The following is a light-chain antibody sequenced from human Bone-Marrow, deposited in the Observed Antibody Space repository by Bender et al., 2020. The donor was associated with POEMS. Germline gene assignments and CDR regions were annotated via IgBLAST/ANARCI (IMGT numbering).Light chain of an antibody. V-gene: IGLV3-21*01. CDR3: SSWDDSLSGWV. CDR1: NVGSQG. CDR2: FNN. J-gene: IGLJ3*02. Sequence: SSVLTQTPSVSVAPGETARITCGVNNVGSQGVHWYQQKPGLAPTLVMYFNNDRPSGVPARFSGSKSGTSASLAISDIQSEDEGDYYCSSWDDSLSGWVFGGGTKLTVL.